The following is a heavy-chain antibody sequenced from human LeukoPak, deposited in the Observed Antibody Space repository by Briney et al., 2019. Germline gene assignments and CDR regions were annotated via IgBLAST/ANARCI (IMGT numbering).Heavy chain of an antibody. J-gene: IGHJ4*02. Sequence: PGGSLRLSCSASGFNFSNYWMTWVRQSPGKGLEWVAIIKHDGSDKYCVDSVKGRFTISRDNAKNSLYLQMSSLRAEDTAVYYCARGGHRQKEFWGQGTLVTVSS. CDR2: IKHDGSDK. V-gene: IGHV3-7*01. D-gene: IGHD3-10*01. CDR3: ARGGHRQKEF. CDR1: GFNFSNYW.